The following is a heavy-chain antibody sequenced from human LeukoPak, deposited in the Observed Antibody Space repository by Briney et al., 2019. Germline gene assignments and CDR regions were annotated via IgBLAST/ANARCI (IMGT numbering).Heavy chain of an antibody. CDR1: GGTFSSYA. Sequence: ASVKVSCKASGGTFSSYAISWVRQAPGQGLEWMGGIIPIFGTANYAQKFQGRVTITTDEPTSTAYMELSSLRSEDTAVYYCARDHYDSTDAFDIWGQGTMVTVSS. V-gene: IGHV1-69*05. D-gene: IGHD3-22*01. CDR2: IIPIFGTA. J-gene: IGHJ3*02. CDR3: ARDHYDSTDAFDI.